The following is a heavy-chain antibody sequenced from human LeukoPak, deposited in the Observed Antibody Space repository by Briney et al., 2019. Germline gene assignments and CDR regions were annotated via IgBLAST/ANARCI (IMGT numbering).Heavy chain of an antibody. V-gene: IGHV3-9*01. J-gene: IGHJ4*02. Sequence: QSGRSLRLSCAASGFTFDDYAMHWVRQVPGKGLEWVSGISWNSGSIGYADSVKGRFTISRDNAKNSLFLQMNSLRAEDTAVYYCAREYYYGFDFWGQGALVTVSS. CDR3: AREYYYGFDF. CDR1: GFTFDDYA. D-gene: IGHD3-10*01. CDR2: ISWNSGSI.